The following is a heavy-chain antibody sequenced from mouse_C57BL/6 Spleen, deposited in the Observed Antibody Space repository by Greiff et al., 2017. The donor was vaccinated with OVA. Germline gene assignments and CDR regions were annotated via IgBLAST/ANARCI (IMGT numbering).Heavy chain of an antibody. CDR2: LNPGSGGT. D-gene: IGHD2-4*01. V-gene: IGHV1-54*01. J-gene: IGHJ3*01. CDR3: ARFDYDEAY. Sequence: QVQLQQSGAELVRPGTSVKVSCKASGYAFTNYLIEWVKQRPGQGLEWIGVLNPGSGGTNYNEKFKGKATLTADKSSSTAYMQLSSLTSEDSAVYFCARFDYDEAYWGQGTLVTVSA. CDR1: GYAFTNYL.